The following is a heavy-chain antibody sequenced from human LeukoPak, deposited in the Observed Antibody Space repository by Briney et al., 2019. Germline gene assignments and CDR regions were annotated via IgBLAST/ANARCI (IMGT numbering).Heavy chain of an antibody. D-gene: IGHD2-8*02. CDR2: IFPSGGEI. Sequence: GGSLRLSCAASGITFSSYGMSWVRQAPGKGLEWVSSIFPSGGEIHYADSVRGRFTISRDNSKSTLSLQMNSLRDEDTAIYYCATYRQVLLPFESWGQGTLVTVSS. V-gene: IGHV3-23*01. CDR1: GITFSSYG. CDR3: ATYRQVLLPFES. J-gene: IGHJ4*02.